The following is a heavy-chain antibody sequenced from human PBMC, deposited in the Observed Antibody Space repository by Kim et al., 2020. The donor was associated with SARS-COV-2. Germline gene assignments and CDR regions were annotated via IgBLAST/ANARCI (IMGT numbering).Heavy chain of an antibody. CDR3: AKDTSDGYNSNWFDP. CDR2: ISYDGSNK. Sequence: GGSLRLSCAASGFTFSSYGMHWVRQAPGKGLEGVAVISYDGSNKYYADSVKGRFTISRDNSKNTLYLQMNSLRAEDTAVYYCAKDTSDGYNSNWFDPWGQGTLVTVSS. V-gene: IGHV3-30*18. D-gene: IGHD1-1*01. J-gene: IGHJ5*02. CDR1: GFTFSSYG.